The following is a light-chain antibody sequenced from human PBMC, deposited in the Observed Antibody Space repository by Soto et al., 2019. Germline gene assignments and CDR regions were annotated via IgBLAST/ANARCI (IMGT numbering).Light chain of an antibody. J-gene: IGKJ5*01. CDR3: QHSYSNFPIT. CDR1: RSVSSN. V-gene: IGKV3-15*01. Sequence: EIVMTQSPATLSVSPGERATLSCSASRSVSSNLAWYQQKPGQAPRLLIYGASTRATGIPARFSGRGSGAEYTLTISSLQPEDFATYFCQHSYSNFPITFGQGTRLEIK. CDR2: GAS.